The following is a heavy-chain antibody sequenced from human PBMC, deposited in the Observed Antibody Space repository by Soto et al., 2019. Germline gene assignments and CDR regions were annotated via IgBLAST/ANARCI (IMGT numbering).Heavy chain of an antibody. D-gene: IGHD4-17*01. J-gene: IGHJ4*02. V-gene: IGHV3-7*01. CDR1: GFTFTTYW. CDR2: IKQDGSAK. CDR3: VRIAGAYGDY. Sequence: EAQLVESGGGLVQPGGSLRLSCAASGFTFTTYWMTWVRQAPGKGLEWVANIKQDGSAKYYVDSVKGRFTISRDNANNSLYLQMNSVKTEDTAVYYCVRIAGAYGDYWGQGTLVTVSS.